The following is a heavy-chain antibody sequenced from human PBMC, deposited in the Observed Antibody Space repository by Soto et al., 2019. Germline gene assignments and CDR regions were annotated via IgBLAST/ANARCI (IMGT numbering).Heavy chain of an antibody. Sequence: SGPTLVNPTQTLTLTCTFSGFSLTTSAMRVSCIRQPPGNSLEWLARIDWDDDKFYSTSLKTRLTISMDTSKNQVVLTMTNMDPVDTATYYCARIIPMNYDILTGYYPYYFDYWGQGTLGTVPS. D-gene: IGHD3-9*01. J-gene: IGHJ4*02. V-gene: IGHV2-70*04. CDR1: GFSLTTSAMR. CDR2: IDWDDDK. CDR3: ARIIPMNYDILTGYYPYYFDY.